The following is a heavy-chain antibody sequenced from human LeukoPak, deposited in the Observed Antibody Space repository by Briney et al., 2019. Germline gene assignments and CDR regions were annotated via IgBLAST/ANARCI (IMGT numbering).Heavy chain of an antibody. J-gene: IGHJ4*02. Sequence: PSETLSLTCTVSGVSINSSNYCWGWIRQPPGKGLEWIGSIYYSGSTYYNPSLKSRVTISVVTSKNQFSLKLSSVTAADTAVYYCARAEYYDFWSGSWGGYFFDYWGQGTLVTVSS. V-gene: IGHV4-39*07. CDR3: ARAEYYDFWSGSWGGYFFDY. D-gene: IGHD3-3*01. CDR2: IYYSGST. CDR1: GVSINSSNYC.